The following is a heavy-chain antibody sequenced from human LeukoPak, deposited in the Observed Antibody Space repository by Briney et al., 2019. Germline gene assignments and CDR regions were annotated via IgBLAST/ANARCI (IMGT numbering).Heavy chain of an antibody. CDR3: ARGHGSGYTNYFDP. CDR1: GFSFSDYN. Sequence: GGSLRLSCAASGFSFSDYNMHWVRQAPGKGLEWMAVISYNGINEYYADSVKGRFTISRDNSKSTLLLQMNSLRSEDTAVYFCARGHGSGYTNYFDPWGQGTLVTVSS. CDR2: ISYNGINE. V-gene: IGHV3-30*03. D-gene: IGHD3-10*01. J-gene: IGHJ5*02.